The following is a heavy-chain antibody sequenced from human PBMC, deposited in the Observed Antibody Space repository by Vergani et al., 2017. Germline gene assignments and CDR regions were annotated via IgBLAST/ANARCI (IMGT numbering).Heavy chain of an antibody. CDR1: GFTVSSNY. CDR2: IYSGGST. J-gene: IGHJ3*02. Sequence: EVQLVESGGGLIQPGGSLRLSCAASGFTVSSNYMSWVRQAPGKGLEWVSVIYSGGSTYYADSVKGRFTISRDNSKNTLYLQMNSLRAEDPAVYYCASSSWTDAFDIWGQGTMVTVSS. D-gene: IGHD6-13*01. CDR3: ASSSWTDAFDI. V-gene: IGHV3-53*01.